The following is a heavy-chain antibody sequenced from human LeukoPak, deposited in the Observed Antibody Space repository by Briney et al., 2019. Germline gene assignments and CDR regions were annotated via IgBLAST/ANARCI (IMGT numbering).Heavy chain of an antibody. Sequence: ASVKVSCTASGGTFSSYAIGWVRQAPGQGLEWMGGIIPIFGTANYAQKFQGRVTITADESTSTAYMELSSLRSEDTAVYYCATSSGWYHSGCDYWGQGTLVTVSS. CDR2: IIPIFGTA. CDR1: GGTFSSYA. CDR3: ATSSGWYHSGCDY. J-gene: IGHJ4*02. V-gene: IGHV1-69*13. D-gene: IGHD6-19*01.